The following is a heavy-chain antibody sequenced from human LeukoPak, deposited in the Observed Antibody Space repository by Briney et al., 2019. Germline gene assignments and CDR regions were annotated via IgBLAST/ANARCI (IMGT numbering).Heavy chain of an antibody. J-gene: IGHJ4*02. CDR3: TRDRSGTPEF. D-gene: IGHD1-26*01. CDR2: IRNKANSYTT. V-gene: IGHV3-72*01. Sequence: HPGGSLRLSCAASGFIFSDHYMDWFRQAPGKGLEWVGRIRNKANSYTTEYAASVKGRFTISRDDSENSVYLQMNSLKTEDTAVYYCTRDRSGTPEFWGQGTLVTVSS. CDR1: GFIFSDHY.